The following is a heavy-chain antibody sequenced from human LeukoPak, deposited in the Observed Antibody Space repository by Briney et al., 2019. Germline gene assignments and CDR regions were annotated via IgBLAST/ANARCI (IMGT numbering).Heavy chain of an antibody. V-gene: IGHV3-23*01. D-gene: IGHD3-10*01. Sequence: GGSLRLSCVASGFTFSTYAMTWVRQAPGKGLEWVSTITNGAVSTYADSVKGRFTISSDNSKNTLSLQMNSLRAEDTAVYYCAKLRGVTSWYFDHWGQGTLVTVSS. CDR1: GFTFSTYA. J-gene: IGHJ4*02. CDR2: ITNGAVST. CDR3: AKLRGVTSWYFDH.